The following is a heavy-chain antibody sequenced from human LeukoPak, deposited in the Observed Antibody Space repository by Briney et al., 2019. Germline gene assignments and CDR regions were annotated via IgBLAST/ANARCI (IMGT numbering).Heavy chain of an antibody. Sequence: SETLSLTCTVSGGSISSSSYYWGWIRQPPGKGLEWIGSIYYSASTYYNPSLKSRVTISVDKSKNQFSLKLSSVTAADTAVYYCATVVVPAAIHYWGQGTLVTVSS. CDR1: GGSISSSSYY. V-gene: IGHV4-39*07. D-gene: IGHD2-2*01. CDR3: ATVVVPAAIHY. J-gene: IGHJ4*02. CDR2: IYYSAST.